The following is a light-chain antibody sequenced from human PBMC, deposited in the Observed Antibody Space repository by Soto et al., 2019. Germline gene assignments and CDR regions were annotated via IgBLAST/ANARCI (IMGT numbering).Light chain of an antibody. CDR3: QQYYRSCT. V-gene: IGKV1-5*01. Sequence: DIQLTQSPCTLSASVGDGVTITCRASQSVTDWLAWYQQKPGKAPKLLIYDASSLQSGVPSRFSGSGSGTEFSLTISSLQPDDFATYYCQQYYRSCTFGQGTKVEIK. CDR1: QSVTDW. J-gene: IGKJ2*02. CDR2: DAS.